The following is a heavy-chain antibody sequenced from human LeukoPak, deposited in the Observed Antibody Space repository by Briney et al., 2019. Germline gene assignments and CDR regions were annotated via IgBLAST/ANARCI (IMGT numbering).Heavy chain of an antibody. Sequence: ASVKVSCKASGYTFTSHYMHWVRQAPGQGLEWMGIINPSGGSASYAQKFQGRVNMTRDTSTSTVYMELSRLRSEDTAVYYCARDPWRSGYFDYWGQGTLVTVSS. V-gene: IGHV1-46*01. D-gene: IGHD6-25*01. J-gene: IGHJ4*02. CDR2: INPSGGSA. CDR3: ARDPWRSGYFDY. CDR1: GYTFTSHY.